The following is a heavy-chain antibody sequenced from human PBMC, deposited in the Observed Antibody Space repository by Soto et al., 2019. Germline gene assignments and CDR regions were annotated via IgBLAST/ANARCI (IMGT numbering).Heavy chain of an antibody. D-gene: IGHD5-18*01. CDR2: ISAYNGNT. V-gene: IGHV1-18*01. CDR3: ARVSESGYSYDHFDY. Sequence: QVQLVQSGAEVKKPGASVKVSCKASGYTFTSYGISWVRQAPGQGLEWMGWISAYNGNTNYAQKLQGRVTMTTATSTSTAYMELRSLRSDDTAVYYCARVSESGYSYDHFDYWGQGTLVTVSS. J-gene: IGHJ4*02. CDR1: GYTFTSYG.